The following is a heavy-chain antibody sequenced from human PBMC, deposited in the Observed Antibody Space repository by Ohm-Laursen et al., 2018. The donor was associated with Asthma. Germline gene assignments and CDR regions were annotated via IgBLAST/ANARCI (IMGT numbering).Heavy chain of an antibody. CDR2: IWYDGSNK. CDR3: ARVDYYDSSYFDY. V-gene: IGHV3-33*01. Sequence: LRLSCAASGFTFSSYGMHWVRQAPGKGLEWVAVIWYDGSNKYYADSVKGRFTISRDNSKNTLYLQMNSLRAEDTAVYYCARVDYYDSSYFDYWGQGTLVTVSS. D-gene: IGHD3-22*01. CDR1: GFTFSSYG. J-gene: IGHJ4*02.